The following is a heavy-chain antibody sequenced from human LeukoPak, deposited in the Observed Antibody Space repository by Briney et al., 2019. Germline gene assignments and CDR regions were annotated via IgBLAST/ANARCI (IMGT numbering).Heavy chain of an antibody. J-gene: IGHJ3*02. CDR1: GGSFSGYY. CDR3: ARGPYCSGGSCYLGDAFDI. CDR2: INHSGST. V-gene: IGHV4-34*01. Sequence: SETLSLTCAVYGGSFSGYYWSWIRQPPGKGLEWIGEINHSGSTNYNPSLKSRVTISVDTSKNQFSLKLSSVTAADTAVYYCARGPYCSGGSCYLGDAFDIWGQETMVTVSS. D-gene: IGHD2-15*01.